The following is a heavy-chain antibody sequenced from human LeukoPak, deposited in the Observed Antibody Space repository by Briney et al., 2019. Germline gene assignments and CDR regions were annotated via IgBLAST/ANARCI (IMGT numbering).Heavy chain of an antibody. J-gene: IGHJ6*03. CDR3: ARAVAGKNYYYYYKDV. CDR1: GGSISSYY. V-gene: IGHV4-4*09. D-gene: IGHD6-19*01. CDR2: IYTSGNT. Sequence: SETLSLTCTVSGGSISSYYWSWIRQPPGKRLEWIGYIYTSGNTNYNPYLKNRVTISVDTSKNQFSLKLNSVTAADTAVYYCARAVAGKNYYYYYKDVWGKGTTVTVSS.